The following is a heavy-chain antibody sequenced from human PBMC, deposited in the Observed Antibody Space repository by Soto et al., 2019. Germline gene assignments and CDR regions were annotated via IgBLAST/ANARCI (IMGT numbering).Heavy chain of an antibody. Sequence: SETLSLTCTVSGDSISSGNKYWSWIRQPPGKGLEWIGYIFSSGTTYYNPSLKSRLTMSLDASQNQFSLKLNSLTDADTAVYFCARVPSKFAYYYAMDVWGQGTTVTVSS. CDR3: ARVPSKFAYYYAMDV. J-gene: IGHJ6*02. CDR1: GDSISSGNKY. V-gene: IGHV4-30-4*01. CDR2: IFSSGTT. D-gene: IGHD2-21*01.